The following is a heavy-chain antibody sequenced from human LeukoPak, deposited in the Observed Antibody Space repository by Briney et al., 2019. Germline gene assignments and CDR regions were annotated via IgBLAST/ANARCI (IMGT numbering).Heavy chain of an antibody. CDR3: AKVAVSTAGTWWFDT. CDR2: IGGSGSST. V-gene: IGHV3-23*01. D-gene: IGHD6-13*01. CDR1: GFTFSSYA. J-gene: IGHJ5*02. Sequence: GGSLRLSCAASGFTFSSYAMGWVRQAPGKGLEWVSYIGGSGSSTYYADSVKGRITISRDNSRSTMFLQMNSLRADDTAVYYCAKVAVSTAGTWWFDTWGQGTLVTVSS.